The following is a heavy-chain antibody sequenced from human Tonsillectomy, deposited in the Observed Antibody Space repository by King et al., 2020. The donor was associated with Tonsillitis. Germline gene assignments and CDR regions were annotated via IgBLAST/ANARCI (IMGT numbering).Heavy chain of an antibody. Sequence: EVQLQESGGGLVQPGGSLKLSCAASGFTFSGSAIHWVRQASGEGLEWVGHISSKVNNYAREVAASVKGSFTIPRDDSKNTAYLQMNSLKTEDTAMYFCTRRSTSGSSWEDYWGQGTLVTVSS. V-gene: IGHV3-73*01. CDR1: GFTFSGSA. CDR2: ISSKVNNYAR. D-gene: IGHD6-13*01. CDR3: TRRSTSGSSWEDY. J-gene: IGHJ4*02.